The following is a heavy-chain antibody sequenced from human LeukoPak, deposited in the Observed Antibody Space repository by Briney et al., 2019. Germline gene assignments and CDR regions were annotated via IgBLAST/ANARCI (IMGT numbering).Heavy chain of an antibody. CDR2: IKSKTDGGTT. CDR1: GFTFSTYW. D-gene: IGHD3-22*01. J-gene: IGHJ4*02. Sequence: GGSLRLSCVGSGFTFSTYWMSWVRQAPGKGLEWVGRIKSKTDGGTTDYAAPVKGRFTISRDDSKNTLYLQMNSLKTEDTAVYYCITFSMIVVVITDWGQGTLVTVSS. V-gene: IGHV3-15*01. CDR3: ITFSMIVVVITD.